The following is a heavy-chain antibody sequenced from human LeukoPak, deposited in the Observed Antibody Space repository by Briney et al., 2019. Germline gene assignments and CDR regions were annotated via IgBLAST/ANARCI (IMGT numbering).Heavy chain of an antibody. V-gene: IGHV3-48*04. CDR1: GFSFSSYS. D-gene: IGHD5-12*01. Sequence: GGSLRLSCAASGFSFSSYSMNWARQSPGKGLEWDSYISSSSSTISYADSVKGRFTISRDNAKNSLYLQMNSLRAEDTALYYCARYGGYSGYAHYYYMDVWGKGTTVTVSS. CDR2: ISSSSSTI. CDR3: ARYGGYSGYAHYYYMDV. J-gene: IGHJ6*03.